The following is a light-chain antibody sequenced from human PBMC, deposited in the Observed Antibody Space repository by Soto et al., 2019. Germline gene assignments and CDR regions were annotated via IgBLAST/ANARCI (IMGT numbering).Light chain of an antibody. V-gene: IGKV1-5*03. CDR2: KAS. CDR3: LQYNSYPWT. CDR1: QSISIW. J-gene: IGKJ1*01. Sequence: DIQMTQSPSTLSASVGDRVTITCRASQSISIWLAWYQQKPGKAPKLLISKASNLESGVPSRFSGSGSGTEFTLTISSPQPDDFATYYCLQYNSYPWTFGQGTKVEIK.